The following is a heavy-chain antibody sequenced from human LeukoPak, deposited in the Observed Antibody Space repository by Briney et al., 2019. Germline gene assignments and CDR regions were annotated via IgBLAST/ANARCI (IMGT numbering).Heavy chain of an antibody. Sequence: PSETLSLTCTVSGGSISSYYWSWIRQPPGKGLEWSGYIYYSGTTNYNPSLKCRVTISGDTSKNQFSLKLSSVTAADTAVYYCARVPLTTFNFDYWGQGTLVTVSA. CDR2: IYYSGTT. J-gene: IGHJ4*02. CDR3: ARVPLTTFNFDY. CDR1: GGSISSYY. V-gene: IGHV4-59*01. D-gene: IGHD4-11*01.